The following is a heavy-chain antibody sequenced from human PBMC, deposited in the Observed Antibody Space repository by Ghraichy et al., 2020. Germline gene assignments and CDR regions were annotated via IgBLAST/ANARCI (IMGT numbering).Heavy chain of an antibody. CDR1: GGSMSVGDYY. D-gene: IGHD5-12*01. Sequence: SETLSLTCTVSGGSMSVGDYYWSWIRQHPAKGLEWIGHIYKTGISYDNPSLKSRVSISVDTTRNQFSLQLSSLTAADTAVYYCARTSGFDEACYCDLWRRGTLVAVSS. J-gene: IGHJ2*01. V-gene: IGHV4-31*03. CDR3: ARTSGFDEACYCDL. CDR2: IYKTGIS.